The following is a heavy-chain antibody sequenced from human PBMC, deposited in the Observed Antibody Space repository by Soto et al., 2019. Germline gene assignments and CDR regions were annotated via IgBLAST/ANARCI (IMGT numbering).Heavy chain of an antibody. CDR1: GYTFTGYY. V-gene: IGHV1-2*02. CDR2: INPNSGGT. J-gene: IGHJ4*02. D-gene: IGHD6-19*01. Sequence: XSVKVSCNASGYTFTGYYMHWVRQAPGQGLEWMGWINPNSGGTNYAQKFQGRVTMTRDTSISTAYMELSRLRSDDTAVYYCARGGKRMAGLDYWGQGTLVTVSS. CDR3: ARGGKRMAGLDY.